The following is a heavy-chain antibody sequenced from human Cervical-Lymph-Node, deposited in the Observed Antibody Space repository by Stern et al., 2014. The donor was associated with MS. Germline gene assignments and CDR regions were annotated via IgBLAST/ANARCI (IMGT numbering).Heavy chain of an antibody. CDR2: INTNTGNP. CDR3: ASGNPQFFFFDSDLNWFDP. J-gene: IGHJ5*02. Sequence: QVQLVQSGSELKKPGASVKVSCKASGYSFTSYAMNWVRQAPGQGLEWMGWINTNTGNPTYARGFTGRFVFSLDTSVSTAYLQISSLKAEDTAVYYCASGNPQFFFFDSDLNWFDPWGQGTLVTVSS. CDR1: GYSFTSYA. D-gene: IGHD3-3*01. V-gene: IGHV7-4-1*02.